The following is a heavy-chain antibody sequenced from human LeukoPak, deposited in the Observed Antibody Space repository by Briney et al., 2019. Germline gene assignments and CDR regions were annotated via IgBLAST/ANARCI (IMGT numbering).Heavy chain of an antibody. CDR3: AKRNWGSNWFDP. J-gene: IGHJ5*02. Sequence: SETLSLTCTVSGGSLSCYYWNWIRQPPGKGLEWVGYIYYSGSTNYNPSLTSRLTISIDTSKNQFSLTRSSVTAADTAVYYCAKRNWGSNWFDPWGQGALVTVSS. CDR1: GGSLSCYY. D-gene: IGHD7-27*01. CDR2: IYYSGST. V-gene: IGHV4-59*08.